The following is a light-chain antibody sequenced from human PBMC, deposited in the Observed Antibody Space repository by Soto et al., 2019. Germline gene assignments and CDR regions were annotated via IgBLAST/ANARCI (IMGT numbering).Light chain of an antibody. CDR2: LNNDGSH. CDR1: SGHSSYT. Sequence: QLVLTQSPSASASLGASVQLTCTPSSGHSSYTIAWHQKQPGKGPRYLMDLNNDGSHTKGDGIPDRFSGSSSGADRYLIISSLQSEDEADYYCQTWGTGFQFFGGGTKLTVL. J-gene: IGLJ2*01. CDR3: QTWGTGFQF. V-gene: IGLV4-69*01.